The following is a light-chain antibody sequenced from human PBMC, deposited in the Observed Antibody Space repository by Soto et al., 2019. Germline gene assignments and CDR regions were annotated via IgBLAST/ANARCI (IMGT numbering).Light chain of an antibody. CDR2: EVS. CDR1: SSDIGIYKY. V-gene: IGLV2-14*01. CDR3: SSYTISRSLAL. Sequence: QSALTQPASVSGSPGQSITISCTGTSSDIGIYKYVSWYQQHPGRAPKLMIYEVSNRPSGVSNRFSGSKSGNTASLTISGLQAEDEADYYCSSYTISRSLALFGGGTKLTVL. J-gene: IGLJ2*01.